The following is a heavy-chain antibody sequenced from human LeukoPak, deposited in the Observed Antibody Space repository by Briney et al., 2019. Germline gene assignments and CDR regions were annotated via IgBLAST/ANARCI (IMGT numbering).Heavy chain of an antibody. CDR3: ARGFRPGVYGWFDP. V-gene: IGHV4-59*01. Sequence: PSETLSLTCTVSGGSISSYYWSWIRQPPGKGLEWIGHISYSGITNYNPSLKSRVTISVDTSKNRFSPKLTSVTAADTAVYYCARGFRPGVYGWFDPWGQGTLVTVSS. J-gene: IGHJ5*02. CDR1: GGSISSYY. D-gene: IGHD3-10*01. CDR2: ISYSGIT.